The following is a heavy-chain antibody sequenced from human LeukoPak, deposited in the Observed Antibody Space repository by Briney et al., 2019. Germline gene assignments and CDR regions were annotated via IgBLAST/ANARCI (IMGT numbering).Heavy chain of an antibody. D-gene: IGHD3-10*01. CDR3: ARGLLLWFGDPIGWFDP. V-gene: IGHV4-34*01. CDR1: GGSFSGYY. J-gene: IGHJ5*02. Sequence: SETLSLTCAVYGGSFSGYYWSWIRQPPGKGLEWIGEINHSGGTNYNPSLKSRVTISVDTSKNQFSLKLSSVTAADTAVYYCARGLLLWFGDPIGWFDPWGQGTLVTVSS. CDR2: INHSGGT.